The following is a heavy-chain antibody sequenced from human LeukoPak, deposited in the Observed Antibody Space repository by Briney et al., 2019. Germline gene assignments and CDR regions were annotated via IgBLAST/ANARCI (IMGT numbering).Heavy chain of an antibody. CDR3: ARDRGSYDILTGYPEGHYYYGMDV. V-gene: IGHV4-59*01. J-gene: IGHJ6*02. CDR1: GGSISSYY. D-gene: IGHD3-9*01. Sequence: PSETLSLTCTVSGGSISSYYWSWIRQPPGKGLEWIGYIYYSGSTNYNPSLKSRVTISVDTSKNQFSLKLSSVTAADTAVYYCARDRGSYDILTGYPEGHYYYGMDVWGQGTTVTVSS. CDR2: IYYSGST.